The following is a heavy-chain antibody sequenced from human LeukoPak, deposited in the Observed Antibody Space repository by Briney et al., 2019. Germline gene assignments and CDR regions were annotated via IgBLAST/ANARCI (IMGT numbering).Heavy chain of an antibody. CDR2: TYYRSKWYN. Sequence: SQTLSLTCAISGDSVSSNSAAWNWIRQSPSRGLEWLGRTYYRSKWYNDYAVSVKSRITINPDTSKNQFSLQLNSVTPEDTAVYYCARDAPLRYFDWLDFGYAPYYYYMDVWGKGTTVTVSS. J-gene: IGHJ6*03. D-gene: IGHD3-9*01. CDR3: ARDAPLRYFDWLDFGYAPYYYYMDV. CDR1: GDSVSSNSAA. V-gene: IGHV6-1*01.